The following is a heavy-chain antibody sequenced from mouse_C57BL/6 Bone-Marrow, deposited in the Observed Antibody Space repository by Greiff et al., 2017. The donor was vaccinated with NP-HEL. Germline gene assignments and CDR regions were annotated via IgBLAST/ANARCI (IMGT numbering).Heavy chain of an antibody. CDR2: IDPSDSYT. CDR3: ARPFTTVVEGRFAY. CDR1: GYTFTSYW. Sequence: VQLQQPGAELVKPGASVKLSCKASGYTFTSYWMQWVKQRPGQGLEWIGEIDPSDSYTNYNQKFKGKATLTVDTSSSTAYMQLSSLTSEDSAVYYCARPFTTVVEGRFAYWGQGTLVTVSA. J-gene: IGHJ3*01. V-gene: IGHV1-50*01. D-gene: IGHD1-1*01.